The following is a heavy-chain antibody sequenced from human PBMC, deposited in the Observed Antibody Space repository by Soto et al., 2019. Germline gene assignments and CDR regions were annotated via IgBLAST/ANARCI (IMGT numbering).Heavy chain of an antibody. CDR3: ARGLGFTFGGVTNY. V-gene: IGHV1-2*02. Sequence: GASVKVSCKAYGYTFTGYYMHWVRQAPGQGLEWMGWINPNSGGTNYAQKFQGRVTMTRDTSISTAYMELSRLRSDDTAVYYCARGLGFTFGGVTNYWGQGTLVTVSS. CDR2: INPNSGGT. J-gene: IGHJ4*02. CDR1: GYTFTGYY. D-gene: IGHD3-16*01.